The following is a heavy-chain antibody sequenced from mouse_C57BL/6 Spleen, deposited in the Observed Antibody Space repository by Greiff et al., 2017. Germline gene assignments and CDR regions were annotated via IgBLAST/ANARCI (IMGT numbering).Heavy chain of an antibody. J-gene: IGHJ3*01. CDR3: ARADYAGGFAY. Sequence: QVQLQQPGPELVKPGASVKISCKASGYAFSSSWMNWVKQRPGKGLEWIGRLYPGDGDTNYNGKFKGKATLTADKSSSTAYMQLSSLTSEDSAVYFCARADYAGGFAYWGQGTLVTVSA. V-gene: IGHV1-82*01. CDR1: GYAFSSSW. CDR2: LYPGDGDT. D-gene: IGHD2-4*01.